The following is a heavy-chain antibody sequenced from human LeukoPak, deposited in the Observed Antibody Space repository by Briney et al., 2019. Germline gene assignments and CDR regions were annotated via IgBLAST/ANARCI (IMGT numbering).Heavy chain of an antibody. J-gene: IGHJ4*02. D-gene: IGHD3-10*01. CDR1: GFTFSSYW. CDR2: INSDGSTT. CDR3: ARDRKSGESSEIDF. V-gene: IGHV3-74*01. Sequence: TGGSLRLSCAASGFTFSSYWMHWVRQAPGKGLVWVSRINSDGSTTNYADSVKGRFTVSRDNAKNTLNLQMNSLRAEDTAVYYCARDRKSGESSEIDFWGQGTLVTVSS.